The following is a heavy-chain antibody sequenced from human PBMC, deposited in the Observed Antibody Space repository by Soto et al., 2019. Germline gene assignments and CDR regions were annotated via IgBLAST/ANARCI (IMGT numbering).Heavy chain of an antibody. CDR1: GGTFSSYT. CDR2: IIPILGIA. Sequence: QVQLVQSGAEVKKPGSSVKVSCKASGGTFSSYTISWVRQAPGQGLEWMGRIIPILGIANYAQKFQGRVTITADKSTSTAYMELSSRRYEDTAVYYCARGLHYDSISLDDYWGQGTLVTVSS. D-gene: IGHD3-22*01. CDR3: ARGLHYDSISLDDY. J-gene: IGHJ4*02. V-gene: IGHV1-69*02.